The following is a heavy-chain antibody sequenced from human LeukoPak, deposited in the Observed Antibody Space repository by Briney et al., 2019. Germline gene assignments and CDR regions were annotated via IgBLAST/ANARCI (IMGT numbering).Heavy chain of an antibody. D-gene: IGHD7-27*01. J-gene: IGHJ4*02. V-gene: IGHV3-23*01. CDR2: ISGSGGST. CDR3: AKDLHWGLDY. CDR1: GFALNTYG. Sequence: PGGSLRLSCAASGFALNTYGMSWVRQAPGKGLEWVSAISGSGGSTYYADSVQGRFTISRDNSKSTLYLQMNNLRAEDTAVYYCAKDLHWGLDYWGQGTLVTVSS.